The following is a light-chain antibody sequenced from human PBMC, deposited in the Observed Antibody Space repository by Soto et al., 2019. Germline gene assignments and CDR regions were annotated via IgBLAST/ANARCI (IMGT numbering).Light chain of an antibody. V-gene: IGLV2-11*01. Sequence: QSALTQPRSVSGSPGQSVTISCTGTSSDVGTYNYVSWYQQHPGKAPKLMIYDVSQRPSGVPNRFSGSNAGNTASLTISGLHAEDEYAYYCFSYAGSDTSVFGGGTKLTVL. J-gene: IGLJ2*01. CDR1: SSDVGTYNY. CDR3: FSYAGSDTSV. CDR2: DVS.